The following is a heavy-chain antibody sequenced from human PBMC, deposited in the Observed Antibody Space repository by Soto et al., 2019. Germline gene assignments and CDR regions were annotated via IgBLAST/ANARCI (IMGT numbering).Heavy chain of an antibody. V-gene: IGHV3-30-3*01. Sequence: GGSLRLSCAASGFTFSSYAMHWVRQAPGKGLEWVAVISYDGSNKYYADSVKGRFTISRDNSKNTLYLQMNSLRAEDTAVYYCAREMGRIAVAGTEYYWGQGTLVTVSS. CDR2: ISYDGSNK. J-gene: IGHJ4*02. D-gene: IGHD6-19*01. CDR3: AREMGRIAVAGTEYY. CDR1: GFTFSSYA.